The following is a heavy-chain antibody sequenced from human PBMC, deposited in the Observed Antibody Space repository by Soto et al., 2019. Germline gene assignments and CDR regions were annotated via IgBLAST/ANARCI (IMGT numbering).Heavy chain of an antibody. CDR1: GGSISSYY. D-gene: IGHD2-15*01. CDR2: IYYSGTT. CDR3: ARDRICGGGSCSHAFDS. V-gene: IGHV4-59*01. J-gene: IGHJ3*02. Sequence: SETLSLTCTVSGGSISSYYWNWIRQPPGKGLEWIGYIYYSGTTNYNPSLKSRVTISLGTSKNQFSLKLRSVTSADTAVEYCARDRICGGGSCSHAFDSWGQGTMVT.